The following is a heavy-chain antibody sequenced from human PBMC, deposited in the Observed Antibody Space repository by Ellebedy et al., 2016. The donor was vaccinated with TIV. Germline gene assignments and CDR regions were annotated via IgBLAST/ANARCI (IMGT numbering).Heavy chain of an antibody. J-gene: IGHJ6*02. Sequence: AASVKVSCKSSGYTFIDYGVTWVRQAPGQGLDWMGWVSAYSGNTNYAENLQGRVTMTTDTSTDTAYMELRSRRSDDTAVYFCARYSGSGTYYRNGMDVWGQGTTVTVSS. CDR2: VSAYSGNT. CDR1: GYTFIDYG. V-gene: IGHV1-18*01. CDR3: ARYSGSGTYYRNGMDV. D-gene: IGHD3-10*01.